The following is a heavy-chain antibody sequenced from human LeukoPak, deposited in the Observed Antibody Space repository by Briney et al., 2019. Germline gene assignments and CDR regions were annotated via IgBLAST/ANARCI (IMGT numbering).Heavy chain of an antibody. Sequence: GASLKVSCKASGYTFTSYAMHWVRQAPGQRLEWMGWINAGNGNTKYSQKFQGRVTITRDTSASTAYMELSSLRSEDTAVYYCAKWTFGHQACDYWGQGTLVTVSS. V-gene: IGHV1-3*01. CDR1: GYTFTSYA. CDR3: AKWTFGHQACDY. CDR2: INAGNGNT. J-gene: IGHJ4*02. D-gene: IGHD3-16*01.